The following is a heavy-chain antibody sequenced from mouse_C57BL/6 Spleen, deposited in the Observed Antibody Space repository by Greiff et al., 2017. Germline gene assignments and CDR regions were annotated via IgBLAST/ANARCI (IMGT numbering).Heavy chain of an antibody. Sequence: EVKLMESGGGLVQPGGSLSLSCAASGFTFTDYYMSWVRQPPGKALEWLGFIRNKANGYTTEYSASVKGRFTISRDNSQSILYLQMNALRAEDSATYYCARYLRQVYYAMDCWGQGTSVTVSS. J-gene: IGHJ4*01. V-gene: IGHV7-3*01. CDR1: GFTFTDYY. CDR2: IRNKANGYTT. D-gene: IGHD2-12*01. CDR3: ARYLRQVYYAMDC.